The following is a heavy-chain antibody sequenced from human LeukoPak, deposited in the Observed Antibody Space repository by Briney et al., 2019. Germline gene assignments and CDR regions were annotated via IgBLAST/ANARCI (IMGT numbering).Heavy chain of an antibody. D-gene: IGHD6-19*01. V-gene: IGHV1-3*01. CDR2: INAGNGNT. CDR1: GYTFTSYA. Sequence: ASVKVSCRASGYTFTSYAMHWVRQAPGQRLEWMGWINAGNGNTKYSQKFQGRVTITRDTSASTAYMELSSLRSEDTAVYYCTRDRGQWLVDYWGQGTLVTVSS. CDR3: TRDRGQWLVDY. J-gene: IGHJ4*02.